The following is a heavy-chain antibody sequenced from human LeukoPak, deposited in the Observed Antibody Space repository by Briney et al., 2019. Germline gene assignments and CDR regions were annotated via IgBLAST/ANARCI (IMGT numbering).Heavy chain of an antibody. J-gene: IGHJ6*03. CDR1: GFTFSSYA. CDR2: ISGSGGST. V-gene: IGHV3-23*01. D-gene: IGHD2-15*01. CDR3: AKGGYCSGGSCPHYYYYYYMDV. Sequence: GGSLRLSCAASGFTFSSYAMSWVRQAPGKGLEWVSAISGSGGSTYYADSVKGRFTISRDNSKNTLYIQMNSLRAEDTAVYYCAKGGYCSGGSCPHYYYYYYMDVWGKGTTVTVSS.